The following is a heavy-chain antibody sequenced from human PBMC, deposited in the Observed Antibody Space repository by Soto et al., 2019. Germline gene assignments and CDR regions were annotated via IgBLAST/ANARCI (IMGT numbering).Heavy chain of an antibody. CDR3: AREGGSYGEGFDY. CDR1: GFTVSSNY. CDR2: IYSGVST. Sequence: GGSLRLSCAASGFTVSSNYMSWVRQAPGKGLEWVSVIYSGVSTYYADSVKGRFTISRDNSKNTLYLQMNSLRAEDTAVYYCAREGGSYGEGFDYWGQGTLVTVSS. J-gene: IGHJ4*02. V-gene: IGHV3-53*01. D-gene: IGHD1-26*01.